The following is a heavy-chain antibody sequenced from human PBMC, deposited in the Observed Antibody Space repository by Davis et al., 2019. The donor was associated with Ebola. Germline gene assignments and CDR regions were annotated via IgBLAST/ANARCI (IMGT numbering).Heavy chain of an antibody. J-gene: IGHJ4*02. D-gene: IGHD3-3*01. CDR2: IYYSGST. V-gene: IGHV4-59*08. CDR1: GGSISSYY. CDR3: ARHYDFWSGYYSFDY. Sequence: SETLSLTCTVSGGSISSYYWSWIRQPPGKGLEWIGYIYYSGSTYYNPSLKSRVTISVDTSKNQFSLKLSSVTAADTAVYYCARHYDFWSGYYSFDYWGQGTLVTVSS.